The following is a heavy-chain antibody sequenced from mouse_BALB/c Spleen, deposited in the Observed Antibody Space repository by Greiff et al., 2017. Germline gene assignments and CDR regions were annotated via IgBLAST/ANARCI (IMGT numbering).Heavy chain of an antibody. CDR3: ARSKYAPRYAMDD. D-gene: IGHD2-10*02. V-gene: IGHV5-4*02. CDR2: ISDGGSYT. J-gene: IGHJ4*01. Sequence: EVKLMESGGGLVKPGGSLKLSCAASGFTFSDYYMYWVRQTPEKRLEWVATISDGGSYTYYPDSVKGRFTISRDNAKNNLYLQMSSLKSEDTAMYYCARSKYAPRYAMDDWGQGTSVTVSS. CDR1: GFTFSDYY.